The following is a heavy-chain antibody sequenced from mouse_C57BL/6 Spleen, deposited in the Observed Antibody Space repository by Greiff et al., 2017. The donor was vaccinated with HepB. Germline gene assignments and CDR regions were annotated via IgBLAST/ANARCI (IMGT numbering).Heavy chain of an antibody. V-gene: IGHV1-54*01. CDR3: ARRGTSMDY. J-gene: IGHJ4*01. D-gene: IGHD3-3*01. Sequence: VQLQQSGAELVRPGTSVKVSCKASGYAFTNYLIEWVKQRPGQGLEWIGVINPGSGGTNYNEKFKGKATLTADKSSSTAYMQLSSLTSEDSAVYFCARRGTSMDYWGQRTSVTVSS. CDR2: INPGSGGT. CDR1: GYAFTNYL.